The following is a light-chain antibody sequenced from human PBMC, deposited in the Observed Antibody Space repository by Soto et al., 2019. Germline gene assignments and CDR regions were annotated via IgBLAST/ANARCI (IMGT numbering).Light chain of an antibody. CDR3: HQYGSSPRT. Sequence: EIVLTQSPDTLSLSPGERATLSCRASQSVSSSYLAWYQQKPGQAPRLLIYGASTRATGIPDRFSGSGSGTDFTLTISRLEREDFAVYYCHQYGSSPRTFGQGTKVEIE. CDR1: QSVSSSY. J-gene: IGKJ1*01. V-gene: IGKV3-20*01. CDR2: GAS.